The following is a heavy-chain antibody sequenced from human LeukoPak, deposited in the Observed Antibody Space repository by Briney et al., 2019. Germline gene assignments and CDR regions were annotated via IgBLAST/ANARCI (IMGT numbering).Heavy chain of an antibody. Sequence: ASVKASCKASGYTFISYGISWVRQATGQGLEWMGWMNPNSGRTGYAQKFQGRVTITRNTSISTAYMELSSLRSEDTAVYFCARETPSRYFDYWGQGTPVTVSS. CDR2: MNPNSGRT. J-gene: IGHJ4*02. D-gene: IGHD4-23*01. CDR1: GYTFISYG. V-gene: IGHV1-8*03. CDR3: ARETPSRYFDY.